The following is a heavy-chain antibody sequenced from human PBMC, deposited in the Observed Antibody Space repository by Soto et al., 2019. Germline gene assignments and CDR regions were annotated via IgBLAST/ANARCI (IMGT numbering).Heavy chain of an antibody. V-gene: IGHV3-30*18. CDR2: ISYDGSNK. D-gene: IGHD2-2*01. CDR3: AKDRVPARFYYYYGMDV. Sequence: QVQLVESGGGVVQPGRSLRLSCAASGFTFSSYGMHWVRQAPGKGLEWVAVISYDGSNKYYADSVKGRFTISRDNSKNTLHLQVHSFRAEDTGVYYCAKDRVPARFYYYYGMDVWGQGTTVTVSS. J-gene: IGHJ6*02. CDR1: GFTFSSYG.